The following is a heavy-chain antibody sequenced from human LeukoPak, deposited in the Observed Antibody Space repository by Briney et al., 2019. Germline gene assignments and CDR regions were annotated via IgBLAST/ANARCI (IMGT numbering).Heavy chain of an antibody. D-gene: IGHD3-22*01. V-gene: IGHV1-69*01. CDR3: ARVLDYYDSSGYSYYYYYMDV. CDR1: GGTFSSYA. CDR2: IIPILGTA. J-gene: IGHJ6*03. Sequence: GASVKVSCKASGGTFSSYAISWVRQAPGQGLEWMGGIIPILGTANYAQKFQGRVTITADESTSTAYMELSSLRSEDTAVYYCARVLDYYDSSGYSYYYYYMDVWGKGTTVTVSS.